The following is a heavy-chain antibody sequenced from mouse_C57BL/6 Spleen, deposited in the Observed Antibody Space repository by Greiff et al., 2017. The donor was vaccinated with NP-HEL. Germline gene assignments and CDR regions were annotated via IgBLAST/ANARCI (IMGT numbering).Heavy chain of an antibody. V-gene: IGHV5-6*01. CDR3: ARDLYYYGSSNYAMDY. D-gene: IGHD1-1*01. Sequence: EVQLQESGGDLVKPGGSLKLSCAASGFTFSSYGMSWVRQTPDKRLEWVATISSGGSYTYYPDSVKGRFTISRDNAKNTLYLQMSSLKSEDTAMYYCARDLYYYGSSNYAMDYWGQGTSVTVSS. CDR2: ISSGGSYT. J-gene: IGHJ4*01. CDR1: GFTFSSYG.